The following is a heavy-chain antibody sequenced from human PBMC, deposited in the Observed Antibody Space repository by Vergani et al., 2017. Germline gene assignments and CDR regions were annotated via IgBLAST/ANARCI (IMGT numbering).Heavy chain of an antibody. CDR2: VSFRGDT. Sequence: QVQLQESGPGLVKPSETLFLTCTVSADSLSSGSYYWGWIRQPPGKGLEWMGYVSFRGDTLYDPSVKGRMPISLNTSSNQFSLYLTSVTAADTAVYYCARSRIYYGAGSPDYWGQGILVTVSS. CDR1: ADSLSSGSYY. J-gene: IGHJ4*02. V-gene: IGHV4-61*01. D-gene: IGHD3-10*01. CDR3: ARSRIYYGAGSPDY.